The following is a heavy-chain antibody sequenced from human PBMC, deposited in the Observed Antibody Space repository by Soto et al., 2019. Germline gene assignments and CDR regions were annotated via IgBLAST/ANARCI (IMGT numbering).Heavy chain of an antibody. V-gene: IGHV3-21*01. CDR3: ARDTYYYGSGRAFDI. D-gene: IGHD3-10*01. CDR2: ISSSSSYI. CDR1: GFTFSSYS. J-gene: IGHJ3*02. Sequence: GGSLRPSCAASGFTFSSYSMNWVRQAPGKGLEWVSSISSSSSYIYYADSVKGRFTISRDNAKNSLYLQMNSLRAEDTAVYYCARDTYYYGSGRAFDIWGQGTMVTVPS.